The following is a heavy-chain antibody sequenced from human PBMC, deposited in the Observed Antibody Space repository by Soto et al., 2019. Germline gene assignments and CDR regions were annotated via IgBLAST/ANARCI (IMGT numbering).Heavy chain of an antibody. CDR1: AFTFSSYA. CDR3: ASDLARSFDWLFSYYGMDV. V-gene: IGHV3-30-3*01. Sequence: QVQLVESGGGVVQPGRSLRLPCAASAFTFSSYAMHWVRHAPGKGLEWVAVISYDGSNKYYADSVKGRFTISRDNSKNTLYLQMNSLRDEDTAVYYCASDLARSFDWLFSYYGMDVWGQGTTVTVSS. J-gene: IGHJ6*02. CDR2: ISYDGSNK. D-gene: IGHD3-9*01.